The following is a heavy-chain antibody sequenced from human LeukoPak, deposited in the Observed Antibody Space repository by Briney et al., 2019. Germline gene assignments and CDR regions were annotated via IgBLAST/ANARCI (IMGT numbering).Heavy chain of an antibody. V-gene: IGHV3-30*18. CDR1: GFTFSSYG. Sequence: GGSLRLSCAASGFTFSSYGMHWVRQAPGKGLEWVAVISYDGSNKYYADSVKGRFTISRDNSKNTLYLQMNSLRAEDTAVHYCAKDQEPTAMVTDYYGMDVWGQGTTVTVSS. J-gene: IGHJ6*02. CDR3: AKDQEPTAMVTDYYGMDV. D-gene: IGHD5-18*01. CDR2: ISYDGSNK.